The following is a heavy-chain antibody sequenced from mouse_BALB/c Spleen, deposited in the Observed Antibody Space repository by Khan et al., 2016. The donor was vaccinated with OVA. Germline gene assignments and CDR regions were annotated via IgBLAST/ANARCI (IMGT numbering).Heavy chain of an antibody. J-gene: IGHJ2*01. V-gene: IGHV3-2*02. CDR2: ISYSGNT. CDR1: GYSITTDYA. Sequence: EVQLVESGPGLVKPSQSLSLTCTVTGYSITTDYAWNWIRQFPGNKLEWMGYISYSGNTKYNPSLKSRISITRDTSKNQFFLQLKSVTTEDTAXYYCARVYGGDFDYWGQGTTLTVSS. D-gene: IGHD1-1*01. CDR3: ARVYGGDFDY.